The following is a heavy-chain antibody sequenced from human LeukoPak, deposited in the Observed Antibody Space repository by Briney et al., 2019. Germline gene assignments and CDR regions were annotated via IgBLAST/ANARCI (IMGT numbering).Heavy chain of an antibody. V-gene: IGHV1-46*01. CDR2: INPTGGRT. D-gene: IGHD3-22*01. Sequence: ASVKVSRKASGYRFSSYYINWVRQAPGEGLEWMGMINPTGGRTRYAQRFQGRVTMARDTSTSTVDMELSSLKSEVTAVFYCTRTQYDSSGDFYFDNWGQGTRVTVSS. CDR3: TRTQYDSSGDFYFDN. J-gene: IGHJ4*02. CDR1: GYRFSSYY.